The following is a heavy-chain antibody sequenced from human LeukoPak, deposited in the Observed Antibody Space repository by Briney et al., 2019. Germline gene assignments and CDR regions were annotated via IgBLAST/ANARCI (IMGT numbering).Heavy chain of an antibody. Sequence: GGSLRLSCTASGFTFGDYAMTWVRQAPGKGLEWVSYISSSGSTIYYADSVKGRFTISRDNAKNSLYLQMNSLRAEDTAVYYCARVEYCGGDCYLRGNDYWGQGTLVTVSS. V-gene: IGHV3-11*01. D-gene: IGHD2-21*02. CDR1: GFTFGDYA. J-gene: IGHJ4*02. CDR3: ARVEYCGGDCYLRGNDY. CDR2: ISSSGSTI.